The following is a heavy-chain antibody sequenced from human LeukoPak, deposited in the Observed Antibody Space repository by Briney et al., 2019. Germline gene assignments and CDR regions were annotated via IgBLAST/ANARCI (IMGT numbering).Heavy chain of an antibody. D-gene: IGHD1-26*01. CDR2: INQSGTT. CDR1: GGSISSSNE. CDR3: ARQRGTS. V-gene: IGHV4-4*02. J-gene: IGHJ4*02. Sequence: PSGALSLTCAVSGGSISSSNEWSWVRQPPGKGLEWIGEINQSGTTNYNPSLKSRVTISADKSKNQFSLKLSSVTAADTAVYYCARQRGTSWGQGTLVTVSS.